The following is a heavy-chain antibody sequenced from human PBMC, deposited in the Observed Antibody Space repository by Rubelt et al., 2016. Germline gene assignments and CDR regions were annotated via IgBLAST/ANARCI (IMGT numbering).Heavy chain of an antibody. CDR2: INHSGST. CDR1: GGSFSGYY. Sequence: QVQLQQWGAGLLKPSETLSLTCAVYGGSFSGYYWSWIRQPPGKGLEWIGEINHSGSTNYNPSLKSRFTISVDTSKNQFSLKLSSVTAADTAVDYCARGRIGIAVAIYYYYGMDVWGQGTTVTVSS. D-gene: IGHD6-19*01. J-gene: IGHJ6*02. CDR3: ARGRIGIAVAIYYYYGMDV. V-gene: IGHV4-34*01.